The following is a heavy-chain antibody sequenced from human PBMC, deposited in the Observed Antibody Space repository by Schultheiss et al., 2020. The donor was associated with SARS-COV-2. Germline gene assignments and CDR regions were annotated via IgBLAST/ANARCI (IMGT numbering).Heavy chain of an antibody. CDR3: ARDHRSRGMLWFGDPHYYYGMDV. J-gene: IGHJ6*02. Sequence: ASVKVSCKASGYTFTSYGINWVRQATGQGLEWMGWMNPNSGNTGYAQKFQGRVTMTEDTSTSTVYMELSSLRSDDTAVYYCARDHRSRGMLWFGDPHYYYGMDVWGQGTTVTVSS. CDR2: MNPNSGNT. CDR1: GYTFTSYG. D-gene: IGHD3-10*01. V-gene: IGHV1-8*02.